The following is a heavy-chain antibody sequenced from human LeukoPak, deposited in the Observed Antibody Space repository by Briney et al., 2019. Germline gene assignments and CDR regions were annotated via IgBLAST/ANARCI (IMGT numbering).Heavy chain of an antibody. D-gene: IGHD1-1*01. CDR1: GFTFSKFA. CDR3: ARIWGSGERGFDY. V-gene: IGHV3-30*04. J-gene: IGHJ4*02. CDR2: VSYDGSYK. Sequence: PGGSLRLSCAAAGFTFSKFAMHWVRQAPGKGLEWVAVVSYDGSYKYYADSVKGRFTISRDNSKNTLYLQMNSLRAEDTALYYCARIWGSGERGFDYWGQGTLVTVSS.